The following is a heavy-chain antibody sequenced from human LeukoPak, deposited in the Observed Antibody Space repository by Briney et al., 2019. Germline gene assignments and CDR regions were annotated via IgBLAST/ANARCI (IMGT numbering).Heavy chain of an antibody. CDR2: LNSNGGST. Sequence: GGSLRLSCVASGFNFNYYAMHWVRQAPGKGLEYISALNSNGGSTYYANSVKGRFTISRDNSKNTLYLQMGSLRPEDMAVYYCARAGTSGWYNDYWGQGTLVTVSS. V-gene: IGHV3-64*01. CDR3: ARAGTSGWYNDY. J-gene: IGHJ4*02. D-gene: IGHD6-19*01. CDR1: GFNFNYYA.